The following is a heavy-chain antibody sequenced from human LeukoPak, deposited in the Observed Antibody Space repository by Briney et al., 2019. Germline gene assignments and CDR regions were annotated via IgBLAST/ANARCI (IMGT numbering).Heavy chain of an antibody. D-gene: IGHD6-13*01. CDR2: ISAYNGNT. Sequence: GASVKVSCKASGYTFTSYGISWVRQAPGQGLEWMGWISAYNGNTNYAQKLQGRVTMTTDTSTSTAYMELRSLRSDDTAVYYCARVISPAAGLYYFDYWGQGTLVTVSS. V-gene: IGHV1-18*01. CDR1: GYTFTSYG. J-gene: IGHJ4*02. CDR3: ARVISPAAGLYYFDY.